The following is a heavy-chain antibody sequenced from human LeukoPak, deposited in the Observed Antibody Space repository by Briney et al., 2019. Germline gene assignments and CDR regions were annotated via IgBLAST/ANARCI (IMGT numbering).Heavy chain of an antibody. CDR3: AKDVDYGDYVVY. Sequence: PGGSLRLSCAASGFTFSNYAMSWVRQAPGRGPEWVSAISSSGDRTYYADSVKGRFTISRDNSKNTLYLQMNSLRAEDTAIYYRAKDVDYGDYVVYWGQGTLVTVSS. CDR1: GFTFSNYA. V-gene: IGHV3-23*01. J-gene: IGHJ4*02. D-gene: IGHD4-17*01. CDR2: ISSSGDRT.